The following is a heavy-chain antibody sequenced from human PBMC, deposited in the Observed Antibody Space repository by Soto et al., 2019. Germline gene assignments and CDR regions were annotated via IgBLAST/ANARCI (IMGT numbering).Heavy chain of an antibody. D-gene: IGHD1-1*01. CDR2: IYYTGHT. CDR3: ARGSQLERDALDI. CDR1: GVSINSGGYY. V-gene: IGHV4-31*03. J-gene: IGHJ3*02. Sequence: QVQLQESGPGLVKPSQTLSLTCSVSGVSINSGGYYWSWIRHHPGKGLEWIGYIYYTGHTFYNASLKSRVAMSLDTSMNQFSPRRSSVTAADTAVYYCARGSQLERDALDIWGQGTMVTVSS.